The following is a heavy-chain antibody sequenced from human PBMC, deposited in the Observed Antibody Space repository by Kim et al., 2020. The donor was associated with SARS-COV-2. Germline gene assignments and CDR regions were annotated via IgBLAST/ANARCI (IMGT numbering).Heavy chain of an antibody. J-gene: IGHJ4*02. Sequence: GSLRLSCTTSGLNFGDYAMSWFRQAPGKGLEWVAFIRSKRYGETTEYAASVKGRFTISRVDSNRIAYLQMNGLKTEDTAVYYCTSGPYYYDSAAYYHDYWGQGTLVTVSS. CDR2: IRSKRYGETT. CDR3: TSGPYYYDSAAYYHDY. CDR1: GLNFGDYA. D-gene: IGHD3-22*01. V-gene: IGHV3-49*03.